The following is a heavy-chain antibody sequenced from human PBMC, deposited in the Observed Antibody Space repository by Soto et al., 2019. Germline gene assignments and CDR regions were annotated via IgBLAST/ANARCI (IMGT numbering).Heavy chain of an antibody. CDR3: ARDKITGLFDY. D-gene: IGHD2-8*02. Sequence: PSDTLSLTCAVNGSSFSGYYWTWIRKPPGTGLEWIGEINHSGSTNYNPSLKSRVTISVDTSKNQFSLKLTSVTAADTAVYYCARDKITGLFDYWGQGTLVTVSS. CDR2: INHSGST. J-gene: IGHJ4*02. V-gene: IGHV4-34*01. CDR1: GSSFSGYY.